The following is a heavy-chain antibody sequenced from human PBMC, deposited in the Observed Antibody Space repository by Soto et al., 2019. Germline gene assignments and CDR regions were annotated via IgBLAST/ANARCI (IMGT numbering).Heavy chain of an antibody. J-gene: IGHJ5*02. V-gene: IGHV4-4*02. CDR1: GGSISSSNW. CDR2: IYHSGST. D-gene: IGHD2-2*02. CDR3: AREIVVVPAAIVWFDH. Sequence: SETLSLTCAVSGGSISSSNWWSWVRQPPGKGLEWIGEIYHSGSTNYSPSLKSRVTISVDKSENQFSLKLSSVTAADTAVYYCAREIVVVPAAIVWFDHWGQGTLVTVSS.